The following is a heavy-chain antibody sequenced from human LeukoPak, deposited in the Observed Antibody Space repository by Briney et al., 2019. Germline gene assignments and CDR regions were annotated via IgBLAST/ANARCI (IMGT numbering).Heavy chain of an antibody. J-gene: IGHJ3*02. D-gene: IGHD3-10*01. V-gene: IGHV4-39*07. CDR1: GGSISSSSYY. CDR3: ARAGSDASDI. CDR2: IYYSGST. Sequence: SETLSLTCTVSGGSISSSSYYWGWIRQPPGKGLEWIGSIYYSGSTYYNPSLKSRVTISVDTSKNQFSLKLSSVTAADTAVYYCARAGSDASDIWGQRTMVTVSS.